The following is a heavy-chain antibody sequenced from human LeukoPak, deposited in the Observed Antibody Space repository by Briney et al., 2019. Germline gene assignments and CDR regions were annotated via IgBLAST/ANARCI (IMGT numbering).Heavy chain of an antibody. CDR1: GFTFRSYW. CDR2: INSDGSST. CDR3: ARGVGATNSNWFDP. Sequence: PGGSLRLSCAASGFTFRSYWMHWVRQAPGKGLVWVSRINSDGSSTSYADSMKGRFTISRDNAKNTLYLQMNSLRAEDTAVYYCARGVGATNSNWFDPWGQGTLVTVSS. J-gene: IGHJ5*02. V-gene: IGHV3-74*01. D-gene: IGHD1-26*01.